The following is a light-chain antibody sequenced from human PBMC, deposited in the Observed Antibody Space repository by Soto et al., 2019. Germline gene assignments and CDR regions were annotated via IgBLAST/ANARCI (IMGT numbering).Light chain of an antibody. CDR2: DAS. CDR1: QSVSSY. Sequence: IELIQYGATLSLSPGERATLSCRASQSVSSYLAWYQQKPGQAPRLLIYDASNRATGIPARFSGSGSGTDFTLIISRLEPEDFAVYYCQQYAGSPWTFGQGTKVAIK. CDR3: QQYAGSPWT. V-gene: IGKV3-11*01. J-gene: IGKJ1*01.